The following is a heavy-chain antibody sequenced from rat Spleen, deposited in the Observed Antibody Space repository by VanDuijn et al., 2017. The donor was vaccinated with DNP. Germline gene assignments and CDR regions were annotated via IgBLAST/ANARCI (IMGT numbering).Heavy chain of an antibody. CDR1: GFTFSNYG. CDR2: INTDGDST. D-gene: IGHD1-2*01. V-gene: IGHV5-58*01. J-gene: IGHJ4*01. Sequence: EVQLVGSGGGSVQSGRSLKLSCAASGFTFSNYGMAWIRQAPGKGLAWVASINTDGDSTYYSDSVKGRFTISRDNAENTVYLQMNSLRSEDTATYYCANPFPAIHAMDAWGQGTSVTVSS. CDR3: ANPFPAIHAMDA.